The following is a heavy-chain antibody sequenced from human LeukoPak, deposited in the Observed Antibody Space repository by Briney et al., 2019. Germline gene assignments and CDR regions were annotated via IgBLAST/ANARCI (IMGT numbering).Heavy chain of an antibody. Sequence: GGSLRLSCAASGFTFSSYSMNWVRQAPGKGPEWVSYISSSSSTIYYADSVKGRFTISRDNAKNSLYLQMNSLRAEDTAVYYCARDEAFDIWGQGTMVTVSS. CDR1: GFTFSSYS. J-gene: IGHJ3*02. CDR2: ISSSSSTI. V-gene: IGHV3-48*04. CDR3: ARDEAFDI.